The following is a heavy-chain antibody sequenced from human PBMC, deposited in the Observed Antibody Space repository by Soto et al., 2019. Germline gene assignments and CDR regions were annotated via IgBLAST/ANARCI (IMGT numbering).Heavy chain of an antibody. V-gene: IGHV4-34*01. Sequence: QVQLQQWGAGLLKPSETLSLTCAVYGGSFSGYYWSWIRQPPGKGLEWIGEINHSGSTNYNPSLKSRVTISVDTSKNQFSLKLSSVTAADTAVYYCARCYGSGSYYRRYGMDVWGQETTVTVSS. J-gene: IGHJ6*02. CDR2: INHSGST. CDR3: ARCYGSGSYYRRYGMDV. D-gene: IGHD3-10*01. CDR1: GGSFSGYY.